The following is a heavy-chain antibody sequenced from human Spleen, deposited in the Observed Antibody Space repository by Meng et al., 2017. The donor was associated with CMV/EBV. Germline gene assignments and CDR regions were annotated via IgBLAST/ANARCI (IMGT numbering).Heavy chain of an antibody. CDR3: ARGIVPAATNWFDP. CDR2: IYYSGST. V-gene: IGHV4-61*01. Sequence: SGGAVSSGSYYWRWSRQPPGKGLVWIGYIYYSGSTNYNPSLKSRVTISVDTSKHQFSLKLSSVTAADTTVYYCARGIVPAATNWFDPWGQGTLVTVSS. D-gene: IGHD2-2*01. J-gene: IGHJ5*02. CDR1: GGAVSSGSYY.